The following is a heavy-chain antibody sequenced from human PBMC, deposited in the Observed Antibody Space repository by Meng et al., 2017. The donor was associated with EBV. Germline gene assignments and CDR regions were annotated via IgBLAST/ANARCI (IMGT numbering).Heavy chain of an antibody. CDR2: FLPRLGAP. V-gene: IGHV1-69*01. Sequence: QVALVPPAAEVKKAGSSVKVSCKTSGGPFRYYAISWVRQAPGQGLEWLGGFLPRLGAPNYAQKFHGRVKITADESTSTHYMDLSSLRSEDTAIYYCASESGRGYTPDYWGQGTLVTVSS. D-gene: IGHD3-10*01. J-gene: IGHJ4*02. CDR1: GGPFRYYA. CDR3: ASESGRGYTPDY.